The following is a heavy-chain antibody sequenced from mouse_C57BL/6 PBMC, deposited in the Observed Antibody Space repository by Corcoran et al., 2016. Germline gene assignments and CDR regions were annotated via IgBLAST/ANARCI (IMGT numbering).Heavy chain of an antibody. J-gene: IGHJ4*01. CDR1: GYTFTDYY. CDR2: INPNNGGT. D-gene: IGHD2-3*01. CDR3: ARCGYYPAMDY. Sequence: EVQLQQSGPELVKPGASVKISCKASGYTFTDYYMNWVKQSHGKSLEWIGDINPNNGGTSYNQKFKGKATLTVDKSSSTAYMELRSLTSEDSAVYYCARCGYYPAMDYWGQGTSVTVSS. V-gene: IGHV1-26*01.